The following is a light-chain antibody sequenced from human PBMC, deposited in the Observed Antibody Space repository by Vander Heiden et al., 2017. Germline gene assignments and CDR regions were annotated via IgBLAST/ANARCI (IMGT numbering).Light chain of an antibody. J-gene: IGLJ2*01. CDR3: CSYAGSSTFEV. CDR1: SSDIGTYNL. CDR2: EGN. Sequence: QSALTQPASVSGSPGQSITIPCTGPSSDIGTYNLVSWYQHHPGKAPKLLIYEGNKRPSGVSSRFSGSKSGNTASLTISGLQAEDEADYYCCSYAGSSTFEVFGGGTKLTVL. V-gene: IGLV2-23*03.